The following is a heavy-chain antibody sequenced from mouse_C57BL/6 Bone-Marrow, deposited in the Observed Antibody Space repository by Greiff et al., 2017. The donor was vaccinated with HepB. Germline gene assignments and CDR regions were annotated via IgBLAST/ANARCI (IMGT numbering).Heavy chain of an antibody. V-gene: IGHV5-9-1*02. CDR2: ISSGGDYI. Sequence: EVKLEESGEGLVKPGGSLKLSCAASGFTFSSYAMSWVRQTPEKRLEWVAYISSGGDYIYYADTVKGRFTISRDNARNTLYLQMSSLKSEDTAMYYCTRVPLLYYAMDYWGQGTSVTVSS. J-gene: IGHJ4*01. CDR1: GFTFSSYA. CDR3: TRVPLLYYAMDY. D-gene: IGHD6-1*01.